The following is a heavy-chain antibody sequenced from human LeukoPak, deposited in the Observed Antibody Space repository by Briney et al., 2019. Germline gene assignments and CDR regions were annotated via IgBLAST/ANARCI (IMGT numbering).Heavy chain of an antibody. CDR1: GFTFSSYA. J-gene: IGHJ4*02. Sequence: GGSLRLSCAASGFTFSSYAMHWVRQAPGKGLEWVSAISGSGGSTYYADSVKGRFTISRDNSKNTLYLQMNSLRAEDTAVYYCAKGYCSSTSCYRPPVGYWGQGTLVTVSS. CDR2: ISGSGGST. D-gene: IGHD2-2*02. CDR3: AKGYCSSTSCYRPPVGY. V-gene: IGHV3-23*01.